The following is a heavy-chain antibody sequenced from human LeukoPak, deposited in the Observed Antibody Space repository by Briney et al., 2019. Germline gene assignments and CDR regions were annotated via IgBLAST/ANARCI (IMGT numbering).Heavy chain of an antibody. CDR1: GGSISSGTHY. J-gene: IGHJ4*02. D-gene: IGHD1-26*01. CDR3: AREGLVGANIDY. CDR2: IFTSGSP. V-gene: IGHV4-61*02. Sequence: PSETLSLTCDVSGGSISSGTHYWTWVRQPVGKGLEWLGRIFTSGSPTYNSSLKSRLTISLDKSKNQFSLKLSSVTAADTAVYYCAREGLVGANIDYWGQGTLVTVSS.